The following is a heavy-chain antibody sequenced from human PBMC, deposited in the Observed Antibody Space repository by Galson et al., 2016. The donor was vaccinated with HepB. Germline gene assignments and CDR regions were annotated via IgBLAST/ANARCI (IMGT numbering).Heavy chain of an antibody. CDR2: ISWNSDDI. D-gene: IGHD4-17*01. CDR3: TRGTTGPLTPYYFDS. V-gene: IGHV3-9*01. CDR1: GFTFGDYA. J-gene: IGHJ4*02. Sequence: SLRLSCAASGFTFGDYAMHWVRQSPARGLEWVSGISWNSDDIAYAESVKGRFTISSDNSQNSLYLQMNGLRAEDTAFYYCTRGTTGPLTPYYFDSWGQGSLVTVSS.